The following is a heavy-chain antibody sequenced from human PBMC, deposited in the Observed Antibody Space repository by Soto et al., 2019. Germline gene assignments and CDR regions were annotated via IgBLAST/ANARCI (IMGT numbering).Heavy chain of an antibody. D-gene: IGHD2-21*02. CDR1: GFTFSSYG. CDR3: ARGGCGGDCYSNLDAFDI. CDR2: IWYDGSNK. Sequence: QVQLVESGGGVVQPGRSLRLSCAASGFTFSSYGMHWVRQAPGKGLEWVAVIWYDGSNKYYADSVKGRFTISRDNSKNTLDLQMNSLRAEDTAVYYCARGGCGGDCYSNLDAFDILGQGTMVTVSS. V-gene: IGHV3-33*01. J-gene: IGHJ3*02.